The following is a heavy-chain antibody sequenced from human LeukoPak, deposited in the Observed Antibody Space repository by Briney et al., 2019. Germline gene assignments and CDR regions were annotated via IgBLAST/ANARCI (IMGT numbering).Heavy chain of an antibody. V-gene: IGHV1-69*01. Sequence: SVKVSCKASGGTFSSYAISWVRQAPGQGLEWMGGIIPIFGTANYAQKFQGRVTITADESTSTTYMELSSLRSEDTAVYYCARGVGATAGSFDYWGQGTLVTVSS. CDR2: IIPIFGTA. J-gene: IGHJ4*02. CDR1: GGTFSSYA. D-gene: IGHD1-26*01. CDR3: ARGVGATAGSFDY.